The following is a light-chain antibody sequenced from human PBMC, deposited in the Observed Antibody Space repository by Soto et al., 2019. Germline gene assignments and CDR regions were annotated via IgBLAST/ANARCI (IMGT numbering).Light chain of an antibody. V-gene: IGLV2-14*01. CDR1: SSDVGSYNY. CDR3: SSYTKKNTWV. Sequence: QSALTQPASVSGSPGQSITISCTGTSSDVGSYNYVSWYKHHPGEVPKLLIFEVTNRPSGVSTRFSGSKSDKTASLTISGLQAEDEADYYCSSYTKKNTWVFGGGTKVTVL. CDR2: EVT. J-gene: IGLJ2*01.